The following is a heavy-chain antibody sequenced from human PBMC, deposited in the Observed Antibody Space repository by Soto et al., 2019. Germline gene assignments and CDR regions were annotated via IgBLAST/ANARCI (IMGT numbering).Heavy chain of an antibody. J-gene: IGHJ5*02. V-gene: IGHV3-11*01. D-gene: IGHD3-10*01. CDR1: GFTFSDYY. CDR2: ISSSGSTI. Sequence: GGSLRLSCAASGFTFSDYYMSWIRQAPGKGLEWVSYISSSGSTIYYADSVKGRFTISRDNAKNSLYLQMNSLRAEDTAVYYCAIDNRGRPANWFDPWGQGTLVTVSS. CDR3: AIDNRGRPANWFDP.